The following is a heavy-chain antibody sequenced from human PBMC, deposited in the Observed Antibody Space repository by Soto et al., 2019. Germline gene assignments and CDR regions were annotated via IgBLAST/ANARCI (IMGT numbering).Heavy chain of an antibody. CDR1: GYSFAGYW. J-gene: IGHJ4*02. CDR3: ARQIYDSDTGPNFQYYFDS. D-gene: IGHD3-22*01. CDR2: IDPSDSQT. Sequence: GETLKISCKGSGYSFAGYWITWVRQKPGKGLEWMGRIDPSDSQTYYSSSFRGHVTISVTKSITTVFLQWSSLRASDTAMYYCARQIYDSDTGPNFQYYFDSWGQGTPVTVSS. V-gene: IGHV5-10-1*01.